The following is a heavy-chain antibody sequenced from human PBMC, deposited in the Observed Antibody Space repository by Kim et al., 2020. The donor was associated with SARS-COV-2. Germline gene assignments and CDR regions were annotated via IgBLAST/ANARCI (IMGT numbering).Heavy chain of an antibody. J-gene: IGHJ3*01. CDR2: FY. V-gene: IGHV6-1*01. CDR3: ARQFTGGLDV. Sequence: FYENADSVKSRIIITPDTSKTQISLQLNSVTPEDTAVYYCARQFTGGLDVWGQGSLVTVSS.